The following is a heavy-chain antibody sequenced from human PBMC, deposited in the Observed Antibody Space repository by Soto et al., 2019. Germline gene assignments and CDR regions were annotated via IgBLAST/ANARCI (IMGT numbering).Heavy chain of an antibody. D-gene: IGHD5-18*01. CDR2: IYSGGST. CDR1: GFTVSSNY. CDR3: ARELVGYSYGYGYFDY. Sequence: GGSLRLSCAASGFTVSSNYVSWVRQAPGKGLEWVSVIYSGGSTYYADSVKGRFTISRDNSKNTLYLQMNSLRAEDTAVYYCARELVGYSYGYGYFDYWGQGTLVTVSS. V-gene: IGHV3-53*01. J-gene: IGHJ4*02.